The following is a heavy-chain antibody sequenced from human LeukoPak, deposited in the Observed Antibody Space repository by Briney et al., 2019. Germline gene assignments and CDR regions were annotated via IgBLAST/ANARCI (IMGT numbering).Heavy chain of an antibody. D-gene: IGHD3-22*01. CDR2: ISTSSTTI. CDR3: ARAPGNYYDSTGYWYFDL. J-gene: IGHJ2*01. V-gene: IGHV3-48*01. CDR1: GFSFSNYA. Sequence: GGSLRLSCTASGFSFSNYAMNWVRQAPGKGLEWLSYISTSSTTIHYADSVKGQFTSSREDARNSLYLQMNSLRAEDTAVYFCARAPGNYYDSTGYWYFDLWGRGTLVTVSS.